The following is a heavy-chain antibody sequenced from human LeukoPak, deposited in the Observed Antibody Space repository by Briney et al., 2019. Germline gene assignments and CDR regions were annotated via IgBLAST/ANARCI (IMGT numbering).Heavy chain of an antibody. Sequence: PGGSLRLSCAASGFTFSSYWMSWVRQAPGEGLEWVANIKQDGSEKYYVDSVKGRFTISRDNAKNSLYLQMNSLRAEDTAVYYCARNDLHYYDSSGPDYWGQGTLVTVSS. D-gene: IGHD3-22*01. J-gene: IGHJ4*02. CDR2: IKQDGSEK. CDR3: ARNDLHYYDSSGPDY. V-gene: IGHV3-7*01. CDR1: GFTFSSYW.